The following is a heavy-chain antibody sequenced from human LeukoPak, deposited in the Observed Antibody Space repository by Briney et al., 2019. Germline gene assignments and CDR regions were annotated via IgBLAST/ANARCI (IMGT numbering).Heavy chain of an antibody. CDR2: IKHDGSEK. CDR1: TFTFRNYW. D-gene: IGHD2-2*01. Sequence: GGPLRLSCAASTFTFRNYWMSWVRQAPGKGLEWVANIKHDGSEKYYVDSVKGRFTISRDNAKNSLYLQMNSLRAEDTAVYYCARYCSSTSCNDAFDMWGQGTMVTVSS. V-gene: IGHV3-7*01. CDR3: ARYCSSTSCNDAFDM. J-gene: IGHJ3*02.